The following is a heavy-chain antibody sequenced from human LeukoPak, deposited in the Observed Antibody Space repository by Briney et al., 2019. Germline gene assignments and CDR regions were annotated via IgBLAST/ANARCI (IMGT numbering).Heavy chain of an antibody. CDR1: GYSISSGYY. V-gene: IGHV4-38-2*02. Sequence: SETLSLTCTVSGYSISSGYYWGWIRQSPGKGLEWIGSFYHSGTTYYNPSLKSRLTISVDTSKNQFSLKLSSVTAADTAVFYCARVPRSGYSPPTWFDPWGQGTLVTVSS. CDR2: FYHSGTT. D-gene: IGHD4-23*01. J-gene: IGHJ5*02. CDR3: ARVPRSGYSPPTWFDP.